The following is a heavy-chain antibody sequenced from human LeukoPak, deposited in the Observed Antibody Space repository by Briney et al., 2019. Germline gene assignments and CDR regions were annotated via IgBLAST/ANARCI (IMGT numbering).Heavy chain of an antibody. Sequence: SETLSLTCTVSGGSISSYYWSWIRQPPGKGLEWIGYIYYSGSTNYSPSLKSRVTISVDTSKNQFSLKLSSVTAADTAVYYCARLSPYYYDSSGYYRDWGQGTLVTVSS. CDR1: GGSISSYY. CDR3: ARLSPYYYDSSGYYRD. D-gene: IGHD3-22*01. CDR2: IYYSGST. V-gene: IGHV4-59*08. J-gene: IGHJ4*02.